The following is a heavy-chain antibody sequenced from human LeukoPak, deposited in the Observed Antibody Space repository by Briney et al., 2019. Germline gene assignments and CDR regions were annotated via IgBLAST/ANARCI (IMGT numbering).Heavy chain of an antibody. CDR3: ARDRYYGSGSYSPADY. V-gene: IGHV1-18*01. J-gene: IGHJ4*02. D-gene: IGHD3-10*01. Sequence: ASVKVSCKASGYTFTSYGISWVRQAPGQGLEWIGWISAYNGNTNYAQKLQGRVTMTTDTSTSTAYMELRSLRSDDTAVYYCARDRYYGSGSYSPADYWGQGTLVTVSS. CDR2: ISAYNGNT. CDR1: GYTFTSYG.